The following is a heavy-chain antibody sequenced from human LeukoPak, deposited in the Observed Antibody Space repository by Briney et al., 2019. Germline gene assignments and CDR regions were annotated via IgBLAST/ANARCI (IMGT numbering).Heavy chain of an antibody. Sequence: DTLSLTCAFSGYSISSGYYWGWIRQRPGKGLEWIGSIYHSGSNYYNPSLKSRVTTSVDTSKNQFTLKLSSVTAADTAVYYCARGGYSSSQYYFDYWGQGTLVTVSS. V-gene: IGHV4-38-2*01. CDR1: GYSISSGYY. CDR2: IYHSGSN. D-gene: IGHD6-13*01. J-gene: IGHJ4*02. CDR3: ARGGYSSSQYYFDY.